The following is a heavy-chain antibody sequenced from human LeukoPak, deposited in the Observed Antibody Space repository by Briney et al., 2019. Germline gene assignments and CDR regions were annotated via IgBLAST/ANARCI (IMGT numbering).Heavy chain of an antibody. V-gene: IGHV1-18*01. CDR1: GYTFTNYG. D-gene: IGHD6-13*01. J-gene: IGHJ4*02. CDR2: ISAYNANT. CDR3: ARDFYSSPDY. Sequence: ASVKVSCKASGYTFTNYGISWVRQAPGQGLEWMGWISAYNANTYYAQKLQGRVTMTTDTSTSTAYMELRSLRSDDTAAYYCARDFYSSPDYWGQGTLVTVSS.